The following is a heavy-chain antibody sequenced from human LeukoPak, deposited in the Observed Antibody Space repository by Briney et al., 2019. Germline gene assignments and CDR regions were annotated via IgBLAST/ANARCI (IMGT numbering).Heavy chain of an antibody. Sequence: GGSLRPSCAASGFTFSTYWMSWVRQAPGKGLEWVANIRQDGSEKYYVDSVRGRFTISRDNAKNSMYLQMDSLRAEDTAVYYCARDGAAAGFDYWGQGTLVTVSS. CDR3: ARDGAAAGFDY. V-gene: IGHV3-7*01. CDR1: GFTFSTYW. J-gene: IGHJ4*02. D-gene: IGHD6-13*01. CDR2: IRQDGSEK.